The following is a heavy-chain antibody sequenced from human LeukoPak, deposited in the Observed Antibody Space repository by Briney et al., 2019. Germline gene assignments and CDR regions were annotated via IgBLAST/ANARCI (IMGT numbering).Heavy chain of an antibody. V-gene: IGHV4-4*07. CDR1: GGSISSYY. J-gene: IGHJ4*02. D-gene: IGHD3-9*01. CDR3: ATTYYDILTGHLTADY. Sequence: SETLSLTCTVSGGSISSYYWSWIRQPAGKGLEWIGRIYTSGSTNYNPSLKSRVTMSVDTSKNQFSLKLSSVTAADTAVYYCATTYYDILTGHLTADYWGQGTLVTVSS. CDR2: IYTSGST.